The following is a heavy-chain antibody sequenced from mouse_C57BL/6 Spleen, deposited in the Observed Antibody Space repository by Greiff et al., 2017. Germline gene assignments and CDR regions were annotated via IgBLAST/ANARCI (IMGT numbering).Heavy chain of an antibody. CDR2: ISDGGSYT. CDR3: ARDADYDYDGYFDY. CDR1: GFTFSSYA. V-gene: IGHV5-4*01. J-gene: IGHJ2*01. Sequence: EVKLVESGGGLVKPGGSLKLSCAASGFTFSSYAMSWVRQTPAKRLEWVATISDGGSYTYYPDNVKGRFTISRDNAKNNLYLQMSHLKSEDTAMYYCARDADYDYDGYFDYWGQGTTLTVSS. D-gene: IGHD2-4*01.